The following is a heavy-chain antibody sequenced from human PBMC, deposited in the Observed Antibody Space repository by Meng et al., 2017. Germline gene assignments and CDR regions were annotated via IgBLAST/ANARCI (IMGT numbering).Heavy chain of an antibody. CDR2: TYYRSIWYT. J-gene: IGHJ4*02. CDR3: AREAHLAGFPY. D-gene: IGHD2/OR15-2a*01. Sequence: QVLLQQSGPGRVAPSQTLSLPCAVPGDSVSNDSATWNWVRQSPSRGLEWMGRTYYRSIWYTDYAVSLRGRIAVSPDISKNQIYLQLNSVTPEDTAVYLCAREAHLAGFPYWGQGTLVTVSS. V-gene: IGHV6-1*02. CDR1: GDSVSNDSAT.